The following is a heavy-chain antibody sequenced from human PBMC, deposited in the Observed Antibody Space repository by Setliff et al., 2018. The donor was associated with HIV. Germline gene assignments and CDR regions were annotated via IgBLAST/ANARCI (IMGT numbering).Heavy chain of an antibody. Sequence: SETLSLTCAVYGGSFSGYYWSWIRQPPGKGLEWIGYIYYSGSTNYNPSLESRVTISVDTSKNQFSLKLSSVTAADTAMYYCARHWGYSYGIDYWGQGIPVTVSS. D-gene: IGHD5-18*01. CDR1: GGSFSGYY. CDR2: IYYSGST. CDR3: ARHWGYSYGIDY. V-gene: IGHV4-59*08. J-gene: IGHJ4*02.